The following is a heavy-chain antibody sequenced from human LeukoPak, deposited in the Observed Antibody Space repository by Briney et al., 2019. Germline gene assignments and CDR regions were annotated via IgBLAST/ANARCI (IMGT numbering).Heavy chain of an antibody. CDR2: INHSGST. J-gene: IGHJ4*02. V-gene: IGHV4-34*01. Sequence: PSETLSLTCAVYGGSFSGYYWSWIRQPPGKGLEWIGEINHSGSTDYNPSLKSRVTISVDTSKNQFSLKLSSVTAADTAVYYCARRLFRLPFDYWGQGTLVTVSS. CDR3: ARRLFRLPFDY. CDR1: GGSFSGYY. D-gene: IGHD3-9*01.